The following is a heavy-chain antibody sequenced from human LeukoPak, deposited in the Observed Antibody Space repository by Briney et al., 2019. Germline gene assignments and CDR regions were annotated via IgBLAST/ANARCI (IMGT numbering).Heavy chain of an antibody. CDR2: INPSGGST. J-gene: IGHJ4*02. CDR3: ARQDGSSWHDY. CDR1: GYTFTSYY. Sequence: ASAKVSCKASGYTFTSYYMHWGRQTPGQRLEWMGIINPSGGSTSYAQKFQGRVTMTKDMSTSTVYMELSSLRSEDTAVYYCARQDGSSWHDYWGQGTLVTVSS. V-gene: IGHV1-46*01. D-gene: IGHD6-13*01.